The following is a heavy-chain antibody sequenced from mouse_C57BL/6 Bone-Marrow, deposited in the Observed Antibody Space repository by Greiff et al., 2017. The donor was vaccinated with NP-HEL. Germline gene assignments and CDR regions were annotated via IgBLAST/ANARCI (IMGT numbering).Heavy chain of an antibody. CDR1: GFTFTSYA. Sequence: EVKLVESGGGLVKPGGSLKLSCAASGFTFTSYAMSWVRQTPEQRLEWVATISAGGGYTYYHDNVKGQFTLTRDNSKNNLYLRMSHLKSEDTAVYSCASHYYCGSSYSAMDYWGQGTSVTVSS. CDR2: ISAGGGYT. CDR3: ASHYYCGSSYSAMDY. D-gene: IGHD1-1*01. J-gene: IGHJ4*01. V-gene: IGHV5-4*03.